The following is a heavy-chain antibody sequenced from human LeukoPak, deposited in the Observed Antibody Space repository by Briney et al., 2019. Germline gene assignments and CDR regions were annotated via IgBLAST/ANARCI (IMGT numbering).Heavy chain of an antibody. Sequence: GESLKISCKGSGYSFTSYWIGWARQMPGKGLEWMGIIYPGDSDTRYSPSFQGQVTISADKSISTAYLQWSSLKASDTAMYYCARRGIAATPHDAFDIWGQGTMVTVSS. CDR1: GYSFTSYW. CDR2: IYPGDSDT. D-gene: IGHD6-13*01. CDR3: ARRGIAATPHDAFDI. V-gene: IGHV5-51*01. J-gene: IGHJ3*02.